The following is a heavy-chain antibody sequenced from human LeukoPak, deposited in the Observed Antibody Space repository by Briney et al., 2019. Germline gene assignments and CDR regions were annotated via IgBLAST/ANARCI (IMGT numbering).Heavy chain of an antibody. CDR1: GFTFSSYA. J-gene: IGHJ4*02. Sequence: GRSLRLSCAASGFTFSSYAMHWVRQAPGKGLEWVAVISYDGSNKHYADSVKGRFTISRDNSKNTLYLQMNSLRAEDTAVYYCARGLYSSSSGADYWGQGTLVTVSS. D-gene: IGHD6-6*01. CDR3: ARGLYSSSSGADY. V-gene: IGHV3-30-3*01. CDR2: ISYDGSNK.